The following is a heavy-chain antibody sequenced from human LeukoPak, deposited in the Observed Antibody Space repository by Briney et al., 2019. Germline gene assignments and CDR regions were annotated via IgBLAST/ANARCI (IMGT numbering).Heavy chain of an antibody. CDR3: AKSKTPHCSSTNCLMFDY. CDR2: ISGSGGST. J-gene: IGHJ4*02. CDR1: GFTFSSYA. V-gene: IGHV3-23*01. D-gene: IGHD2-2*01. Sequence: PGGSLRLSCAASGFTFSSYAMSWVRQAPGKGLEWVSAISGSGGSTYYADSVKGRFTISRDNSKNTLYLQMNSLRAEDTAVYYCAKSKTPHCSSTNCLMFDYWGQGALVTVSS.